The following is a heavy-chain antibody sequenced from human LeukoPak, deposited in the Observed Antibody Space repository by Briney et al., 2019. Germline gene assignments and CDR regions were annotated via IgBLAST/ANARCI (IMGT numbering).Heavy chain of an antibody. D-gene: IGHD2-21*02. V-gene: IGHV3-21*01. CDR2: ISGSSRHI. J-gene: IGHJ1*01. Sequence: PGGSLRLSCAASGFSFSDNFMNWVRQAPGKGLEYVSSISGSSRHIYYADSVKGRFTISRDNTKSSLYLQMNSLRVEDMAVYYCARGYCGGDCYGDWGQGTLVTVSS. CDR1: GFSFSDNF. CDR3: ARGYCGGDCYGD.